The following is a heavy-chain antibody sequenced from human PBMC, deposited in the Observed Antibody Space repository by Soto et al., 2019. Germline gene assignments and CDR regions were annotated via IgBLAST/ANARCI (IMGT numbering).Heavy chain of an antibody. D-gene: IGHD6-13*01. J-gene: IGHJ4*02. CDR1: GGSISSYY. CDR2: IYYSGST. V-gene: IGHV4-59*01. CDR3: ARGTAAAGDLDD. Sequence: PSETLSLTCTVSGGSISSYYWSWIRQPPGKGLEWIGYIYYSGSTNYNPSLKSRVTISVDTSKNQFSLKLSSVTAADTAVYYCARGTAAAGDLDDWGQGTLVTVSS.